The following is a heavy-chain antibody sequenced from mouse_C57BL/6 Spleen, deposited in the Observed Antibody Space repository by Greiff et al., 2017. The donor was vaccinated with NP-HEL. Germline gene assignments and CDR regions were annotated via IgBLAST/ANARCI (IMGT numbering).Heavy chain of an antibody. J-gene: IGHJ1*03. Sequence: EVKLQESGPGLVKPSQSLSLTCSVTGYSITSGYYWNWIRQFPGNKLEWMGYISYDGSNNYNPSLKNRISITRDTSKNQFFLKLNSVTTEDTATYYCASGGPPYLDVWGTGTTVTVSS. D-gene: IGHD3-3*01. CDR2: ISYDGSN. CDR1: GYSITSGYY. CDR3: ASGGPPYLDV. V-gene: IGHV3-6*01.